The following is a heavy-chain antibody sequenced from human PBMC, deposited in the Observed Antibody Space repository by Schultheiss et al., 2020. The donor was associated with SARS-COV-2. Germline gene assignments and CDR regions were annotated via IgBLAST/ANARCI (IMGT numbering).Heavy chain of an antibody. Sequence: SETLSLTCAVSGGSISSGGYSWSWIRQPPGKGLEWIGYIYYSGSTNYNPSLKSRVTISVDTSKNQFSLNLSSVTAADAAVYYCARGKLAGTGWFDPWGQGTLVTVSS. V-gene: IGHV4-61*08. D-gene: IGHD6-19*01. CDR1: GGSISSGGYS. CDR3: ARGKLAGTGWFDP. CDR2: IYYSGST. J-gene: IGHJ5*02.